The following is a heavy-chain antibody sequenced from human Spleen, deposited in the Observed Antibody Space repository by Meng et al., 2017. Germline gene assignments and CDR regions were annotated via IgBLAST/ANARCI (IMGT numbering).Heavy chain of an antibody. CDR2: INPNSGDT. J-gene: IGHJ4*02. D-gene: IGHD6-13*01. V-gene: IGHV1-2*06. CDR3: AREDLAAAGTFGY. Sequence: ASVKVSCKPSGYSFTAYYIHWVRQAPGQGLEWLGHINPNSGDTLYAQKFQGRVSMTGDTSISTAYVELSSLRSDDTAVYYCAREDLAAAGTFGYWGQGTLVTVSS. CDR1: GYSFTAYY.